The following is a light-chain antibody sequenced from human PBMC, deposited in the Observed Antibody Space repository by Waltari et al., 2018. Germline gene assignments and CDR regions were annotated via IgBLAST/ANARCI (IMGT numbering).Light chain of an antibody. CDR3: QQYNVWPPLT. V-gene: IGKV3-15*01. CDR1: QSIHDY. Sequence: EVVMTQSPATLSVSPGERVTLSCRASQSIHDYIAWYPHRPGQAPRLLIYGASTRAPDIPGRCVGGGSGTEFTLTIRSLQSEDSAVYYCQQYNVWPPLTFGGGTKVEVK. J-gene: IGKJ4*01. CDR2: GAS.